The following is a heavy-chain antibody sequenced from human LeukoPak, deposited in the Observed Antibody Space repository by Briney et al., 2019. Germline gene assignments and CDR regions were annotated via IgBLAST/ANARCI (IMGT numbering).Heavy chain of an antibody. V-gene: IGHV3-23*01. CDR2: ITGSGSNT. Sequence: GGSLRLSCTASGFTFSSYAMSWVRQAQGKGLEWVSVITGSGSNTNYADSVKGRFTVSRDNSKNTLYLQMDSLRAEDTALYYCAKSERASYGSGNYAFDVWGQGTMVTVSS. CDR1: GFTFSSYA. J-gene: IGHJ3*01. D-gene: IGHD3-10*01. CDR3: AKSERASYGSGNYAFDV.